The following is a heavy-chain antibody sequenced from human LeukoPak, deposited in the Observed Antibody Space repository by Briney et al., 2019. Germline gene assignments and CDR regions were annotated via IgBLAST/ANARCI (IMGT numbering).Heavy chain of an antibody. V-gene: IGHV4-34*01. CDR2: MNPSGST. CDR1: GGSSSGYY. Sequence: PSETLSLTCAVYGGSSSGYYWTWIRQTPEKGLEWIGEMNPSGSTSYNPSLKSRVTISVDTSKNQFSLKLSSVTAADTAVYYCARGRQDVTMIVVVMTAVSYYLDVWGKGTTVTVS. CDR3: ARGRQDVTMIVVVMTAVSYYLDV. D-gene: IGHD3-22*01. J-gene: IGHJ6*03.